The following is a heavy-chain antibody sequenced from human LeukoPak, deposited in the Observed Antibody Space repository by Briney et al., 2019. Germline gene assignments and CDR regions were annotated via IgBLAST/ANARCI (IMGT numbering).Heavy chain of an antibody. V-gene: IGHV1-8*01. D-gene: IGHD3-3*01. J-gene: IGHJ6*03. CDR1: GYTFTSYD. Sequence: GASVKVSCKASGYTFTSYDINLVRQATGQGLEWMGWMNPNSGNTGYAQKFQGRVTMTRNTSISTAYMELSSLRSEDTAVYYCARARKLTIFGVVIRSDYYMDVWGKGTTVTVSS. CDR2: MNPNSGNT. CDR3: ARARKLTIFGVVIRSDYYMDV.